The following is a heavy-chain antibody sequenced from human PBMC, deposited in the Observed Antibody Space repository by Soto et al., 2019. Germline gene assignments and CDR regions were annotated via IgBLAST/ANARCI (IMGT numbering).Heavy chain of an antibody. D-gene: IGHD2-2*01. CDR3: ARHDCISSSCYYYYYYVMDV. V-gene: IGHV1-69*13. CDR1: GDTFTSYA. J-gene: IGHJ6*02. CDR2: IIPFFDTA. Sequence: SVKVSCKASGDTFTSYAISWVRQAPGQGLEWMGGIIPFFDTANYAQQFQGRVTITADESTSTAYMELSSLRSEDTAVYYCARHDCISSSCYYYYYYVMDVWGQGTTVTVS.